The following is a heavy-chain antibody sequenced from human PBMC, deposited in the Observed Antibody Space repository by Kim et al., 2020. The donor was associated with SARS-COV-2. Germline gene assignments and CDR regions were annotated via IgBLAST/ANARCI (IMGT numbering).Heavy chain of an antibody. CDR2: IKSKTDGGTT. V-gene: IGHV3-15*01. J-gene: IGHJ6*02. Sequence: GGSLRLSCAASGFTFSNAWMSWVRQAPGKGLEWVGRIKSKTDGGTTDYAAPVKGRFTISRDDSKNTLYLQMNSLKTEDTAVYYCTTDGKANWNAYYYYYGMDVWGQGTTVTVSS. D-gene: IGHD1-20*01. CDR3: TTDGKANWNAYYYYYGMDV. CDR1: GFTFSNAW.